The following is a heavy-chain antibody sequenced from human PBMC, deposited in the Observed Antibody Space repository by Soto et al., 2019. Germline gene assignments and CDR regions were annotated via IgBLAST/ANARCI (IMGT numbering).Heavy chain of an antibody. CDR1: GFTFSDYY. Sequence: VQLLESGGGLVQPGGSLRLSCAASGFTFSDYYMSWIRQAPGKGLEWVSYISRSSSNTNYADSVKGRFTISRDNAKNSLFLQMNSLRAEDTAVYYCAREVRPTSYWYGMDVWGQGTTVTVSS. V-gene: IGHV3-11*06. CDR2: ISRSSSNT. CDR3: AREVRPTSYWYGMDV. D-gene: IGHD1-26*01. J-gene: IGHJ6*02.